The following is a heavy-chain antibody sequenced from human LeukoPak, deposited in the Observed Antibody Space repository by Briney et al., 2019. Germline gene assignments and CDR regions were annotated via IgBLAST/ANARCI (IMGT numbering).Heavy chain of an antibody. CDR1: GFTFSSYG. CDR3: AKDAQDYYYYYMHV. J-gene: IGHJ6*03. CDR2: IWYDGSNK. Sequence: PGRSLRLSCAASGFTFSSYGMHWVRPAPGKGLEWVAVIWYDGSNKYYADSVKGRFTISRDNSKNTLYLQMNSLRAEDTAVYYCAKDAQDYYYYYMHVWGKGTTVTVPS. V-gene: IGHV3-33*06.